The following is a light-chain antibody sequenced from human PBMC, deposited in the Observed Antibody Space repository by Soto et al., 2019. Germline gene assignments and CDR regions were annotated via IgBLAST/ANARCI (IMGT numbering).Light chain of an antibody. CDR1: QSPSSNF. Sequence: EIVLTQSPATLSLSPGERATLSCRASQSPSSNFLAWYQQKPGQPPRLLIYDSSTRATGFPDRFSGSGSGTDFTLTIIRLEPEDFAVYYCQQDYNLPITFGQGTRLEIK. CDR2: DSS. V-gene: IGKV3D-7*01. J-gene: IGKJ5*01. CDR3: QQDYNLPIT.